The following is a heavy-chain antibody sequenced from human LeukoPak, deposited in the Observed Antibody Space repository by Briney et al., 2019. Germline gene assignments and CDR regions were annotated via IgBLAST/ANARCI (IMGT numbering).Heavy chain of an antibody. Sequence: MPSETLSLTCTVSGGSIGSYYWSWIRQPPGKRLEWIAYIYYSGSTNYNPSLKSRVTLSVDTSKNQFSLKLSSVTAADTAVYYCARVDQSGYDTRGWFDPWGQGTLVTVSS. J-gene: IGHJ5*02. CDR2: IYYSGST. CDR3: ARVDQSGYDTRGWFDP. D-gene: IGHD5-12*01. CDR1: GGSIGSYY. V-gene: IGHV4-59*01.